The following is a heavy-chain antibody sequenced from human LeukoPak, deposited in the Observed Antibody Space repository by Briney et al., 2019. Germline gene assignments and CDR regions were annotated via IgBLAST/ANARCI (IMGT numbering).Heavy chain of an antibody. D-gene: IGHD3-22*01. CDR3: ARLSGITMIVVFISDAFDI. J-gene: IGHJ3*02. CDR2: IYHSGST. Sequence: MTSETLSLTCTVSGYSISSGYNWGWIRQPPGKGLEWIGNIYHSGSTYYNPSLKSRVTISVDTSKNQFSLKLSSVTAADTAVYYCARLSGITMIVVFISDAFDIWGQGTMVTVSS. CDR1: GYSISSGYN. V-gene: IGHV4-38-2*02.